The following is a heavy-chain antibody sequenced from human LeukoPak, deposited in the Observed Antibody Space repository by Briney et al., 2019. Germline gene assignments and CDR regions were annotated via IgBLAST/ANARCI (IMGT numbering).Heavy chain of an antibody. Sequence: GSLRLSCAASGFTFSTYAMSWVRQAPGKGLEWVSGISGSGGSTYYADSVKGRFTISRDNSKNTLYLQMNSLRVEDTAVYYCAKIGIAVLATGDWGQGTLVTVSS. D-gene: IGHD6-19*01. CDR1: GFTFSTYA. CDR3: AKIGIAVLATGD. CDR2: ISGSGGST. J-gene: IGHJ4*02. V-gene: IGHV3-23*01.